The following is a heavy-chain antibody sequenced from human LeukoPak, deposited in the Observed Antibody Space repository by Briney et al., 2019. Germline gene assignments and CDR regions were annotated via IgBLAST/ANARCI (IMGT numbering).Heavy chain of an antibody. CDR2: IWYDGSNK. D-gene: IGHD2-2*01. Sequence: GGSLRLSCAASGFTFSSYGMHWVRQAPGKGLEWVAVIWYDGSNKYDADSVKGRFTISRDNSKNTLYLQMNSLRAEDTAVYYCARDIGAYQLPLYYFDYWGQGTLVTVSS. V-gene: IGHV3-33*01. J-gene: IGHJ4*02. CDR3: ARDIGAYQLPLYYFDY. CDR1: GFTFSSYG.